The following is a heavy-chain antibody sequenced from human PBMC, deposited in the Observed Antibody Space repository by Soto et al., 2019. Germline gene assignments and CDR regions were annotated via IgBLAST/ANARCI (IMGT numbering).Heavy chain of an antibody. CDR2: ISYDGSNK. D-gene: IGHD2-2*01. J-gene: IGHJ4*02. CDR1: GFTFSSYG. V-gene: IGHV3-30*18. CDR3: AKDLWDIVVVPAAMPAVDY. Sequence: GGSLRLSCAASGFTFSSYGMHWVRQAPGKGLEWVAVISYDGSNKYYADSVKGRFTISRDNSKNTLYLQMNSLRAEDTAVYYCAKDLWDIVVVPAAMPAVDYWGQGTLVTVSS.